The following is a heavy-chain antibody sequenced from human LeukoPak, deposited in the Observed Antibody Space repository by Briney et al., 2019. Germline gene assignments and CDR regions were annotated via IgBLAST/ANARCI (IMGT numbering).Heavy chain of an antibody. J-gene: IGHJ6*03. D-gene: IGHD2-2*01. Sequence: PSETLSLTCTVSGGSISSGSYYWSWIRQPAGKGLEWIGRIYTSGSTNYNPSLKSRVTISVDTSKNQFSLKLSSVTAADTAVYYCAREGPAASTSFYYFMDVWGKGTTVTVSS. CDR1: GGSISSGSYY. CDR2: IYTSGST. CDR3: AREGPAASTSFYYFMDV. V-gene: IGHV4-61*02.